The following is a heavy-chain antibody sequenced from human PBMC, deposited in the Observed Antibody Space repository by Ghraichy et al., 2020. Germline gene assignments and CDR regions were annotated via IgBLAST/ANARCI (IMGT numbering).Heavy chain of an antibody. CDR3: ARAPPATYDTSGYYPYVFYGMDV. CDR2: MNQSGST. J-gene: IGHJ6*02. V-gene: IGHV4-34*01. D-gene: IGHD3-22*01. CDR1: GGSFSAYH. Sequence: SETLSLTCAVYGGSFSAYHWNWIRQPPGKGLEWIGEMNQSGSTNYNPSLKSRVTISVDMSKNQFSLKLSSVTAADTAVYYCARAPPATYDTSGYYPYVFYGMDVWGQGTTLTVSS.